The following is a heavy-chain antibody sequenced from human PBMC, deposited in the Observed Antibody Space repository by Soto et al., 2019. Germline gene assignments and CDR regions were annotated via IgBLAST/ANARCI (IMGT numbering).Heavy chain of an antibody. Sequence: QVTLKESGPVLVKPTETLTLTCTVSGFSLSNARMGVSWIRQPPGKALEWLAHIFSNDEKSYSTSLKSRLTLXXDXSXXQVVLPMTNMDPVDTATYYCARNGYSSGWYWYFDLWGRGTLVTVSS. J-gene: IGHJ2*01. CDR1: GFSLSNARMG. D-gene: IGHD6-19*01. CDR2: IFSNDEK. CDR3: ARNGYSSGWYWYFDL. V-gene: IGHV2-26*01.